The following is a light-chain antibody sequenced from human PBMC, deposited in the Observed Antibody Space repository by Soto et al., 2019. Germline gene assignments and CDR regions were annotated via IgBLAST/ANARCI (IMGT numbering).Light chain of an antibody. CDR2: AAS. J-gene: IGKJ3*01. CDR3: QQSYSTP. CDR1: QSISSY. V-gene: IGKV1-39*01. Sequence: DIQMTQSPSSLSASVGDRVTITCRASQSISSYLNWYQQKPGKAPKLLIYAASSLQSGVPSRFSGSGSGTDFTLTISSLQPEDFATYYCQQSYSTPFGLGTKVDIK.